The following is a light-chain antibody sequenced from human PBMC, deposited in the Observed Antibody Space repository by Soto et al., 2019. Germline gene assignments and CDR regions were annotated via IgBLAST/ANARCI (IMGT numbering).Light chain of an antibody. J-gene: IGKJ3*01. Sequence: EIVMTQSPATLSVSPGERATLSCRASQSVSSNLAWYQQKPGQAPRLLIYGASTRATGIPARFSGSGPGTEFTLTINSLQSEDFAAYFCQQYDNLPLTFGPGTKVDI. CDR1: QSVSSN. CDR3: QQYDNLPLT. V-gene: IGKV3D-15*01. CDR2: GAS.